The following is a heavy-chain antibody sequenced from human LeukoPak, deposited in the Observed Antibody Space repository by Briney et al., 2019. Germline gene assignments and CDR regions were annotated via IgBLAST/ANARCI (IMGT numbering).Heavy chain of an antibody. Sequence: GGALRLAFAASGFTFRSYAINWVRQAPGKGLEWVSAISGSGGNTYYADSVKGRFTISIHNSKTTLYLQMNSLRAEDTAIYYCAKGVLPPAFAYRGQGTLVTASS. CDR3: AKGVLPPAFAY. V-gene: IGHV3-23*01. CDR1: GFTFRSYA. J-gene: IGHJ4*02. D-gene: IGHD3-10*01. CDR2: ISGSGGNT.